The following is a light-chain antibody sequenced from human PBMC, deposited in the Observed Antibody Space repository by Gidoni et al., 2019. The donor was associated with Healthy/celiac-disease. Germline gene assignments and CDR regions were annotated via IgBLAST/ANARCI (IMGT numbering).Light chain of an antibody. Sequence: SYELTQPPSVSVSSGQTASITCSGDKLGAKYACWYQQKPGQSPVLVIYQDSKRPSGIPERFSGSNSGNTATLTISGTQAMDEADYYCQAWDSSTAHVVFGGGTKLTVL. V-gene: IGLV3-1*01. CDR2: QDS. CDR3: QAWDSSTAHVV. CDR1: KLGAKY. J-gene: IGLJ2*01.